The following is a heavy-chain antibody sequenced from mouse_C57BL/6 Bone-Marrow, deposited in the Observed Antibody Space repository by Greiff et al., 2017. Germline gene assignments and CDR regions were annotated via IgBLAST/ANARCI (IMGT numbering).Heavy chain of an antibody. CDR2: ISSGSSTI. Sequence: EVQGVESGGGLVKPGGSLKLSCAASGFTFSDYGMHWVRQAPEKGLEWVAYISSGSSTIYYADTVKGRFTISRDNAKYTLFLQMTSLRSEDTAMYYCARASQAYYYAMDYWGQGTSVTVSS. CDR3: ARASQAYYYAMDY. CDR1: GFTFSDYG. V-gene: IGHV5-17*01. J-gene: IGHJ4*01. D-gene: IGHD3-2*02.